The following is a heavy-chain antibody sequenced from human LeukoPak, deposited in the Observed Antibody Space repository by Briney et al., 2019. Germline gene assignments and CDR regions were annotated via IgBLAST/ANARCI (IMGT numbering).Heavy chain of an antibody. V-gene: IGHV3-53*05. J-gene: IGHJ4*02. Sequence: PGGSLRLSCAASGFTVSDSFMTWVRQAPGKGLEWVSVIYVAGSTYYADSVKGRFTISRDNSKNTLYLQMNSLRAEDTAVYYCAREQYNSLYFDYWGQGTLVTVSS. CDR1: GFTVSDSF. CDR3: AREQYNSLYFDY. CDR2: IYVAGST. D-gene: IGHD1-14*01.